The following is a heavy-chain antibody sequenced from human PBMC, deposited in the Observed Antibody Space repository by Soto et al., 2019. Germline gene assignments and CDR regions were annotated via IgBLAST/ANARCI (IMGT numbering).Heavy chain of an antibody. Sequence: EVQLLESGGGLVQPGGSLRLSCAASGFTFSSYAMSWVRQAPGKGLEWVSAISGSGGSTYYADSVKGRFTISRDNSKNTLYLQMNSLRAEDTAVYYCAKIVIVVVPAAGKGDSDWGQGTLVTVS. V-gene: IGHV3-23*01. J-gene: IGHJ4*02. CDR1: GFTFSSYA. CDR3: AKIVIVVVPAAGKGDSD. D-gene: IGHD2-2*01. CDR2: ISGSGGST.